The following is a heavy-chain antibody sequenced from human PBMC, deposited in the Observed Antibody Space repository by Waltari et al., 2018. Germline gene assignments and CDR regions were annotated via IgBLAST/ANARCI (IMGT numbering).Heavy chain of an antibody. CDR3: ARRGSSSPTTDY. Sequence: QVQLVQSGAEVKKPGASVKVSCKASGYTFTGYYMHWVRQAPGQGLEWMGRINPNSGGTNDEQKFQGMGTMTRDKSISTAYMELSRLRSDETAVYYCARRGSSSPTTDYWGQGTLVTVSS. V-gene: IGHV1-2*06. CDR2: INPNSGGT. J-gene: IGHJ4*02. D-gene: IGHD6-6*01. CDR1: GYTFTGYY.